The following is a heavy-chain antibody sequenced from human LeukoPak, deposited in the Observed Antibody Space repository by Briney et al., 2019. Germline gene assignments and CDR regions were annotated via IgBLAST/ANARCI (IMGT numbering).Heavy chain of an antibody. J-gene: IGHJ4*02. CDR3: ARDYSSSSGIDY. CDR2: IKKDGSEK. V-gene: IGHV3-7*01. D-gene: IGHD6-6*01. Sequence: GGSLRLSCAASGFTFSSYWMSWVRQAPGKGLEWVDNIKKDGSEKYYVDSVKGRFTISRDNAKNSLFLQMNSLRAEDTAVYYCARDYSSSSGIDYWGQGTLVTVSS. CDR1: GFTFSSYW.